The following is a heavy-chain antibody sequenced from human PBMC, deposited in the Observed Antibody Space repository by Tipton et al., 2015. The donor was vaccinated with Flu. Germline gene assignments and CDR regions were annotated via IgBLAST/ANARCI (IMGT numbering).Heavy chain of an antibody. V-gene: IGHV4-4*07. J-gene: IGHJ4*02. CDR1: GGSIGSYY. CDR3: AEGRFDY. Sequence: LRLSCTVSGGSIGSYYWSWIRQPAGKGLDWIGRIYTSGSTNYNSSPTSRVTMSVDTSKNQFYLKLSSVTAADTAVYYCAEGRFDYWGQGTLVTVSS. CDR2: IYTSGST.